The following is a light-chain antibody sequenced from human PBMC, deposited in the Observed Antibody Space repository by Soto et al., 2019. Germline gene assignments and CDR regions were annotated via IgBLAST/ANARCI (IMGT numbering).Light chain of an antibody. Sequence: EIVVTQSPGTLSLSPGERATLSCRASHSISSSYIAWYQQKPGQAPRLLIYGPSNRPTGVPDTFSGSGSGTDFTLTISSLQPEYFAVYYCQHYGTSPFTFGQGTKLEIK. CDR3: QHYGTSPFT. CDR1: HSISSSY. CDR2: GPS. J-gene: IGKJ2*01. V-gene: IGKV3-20*01.